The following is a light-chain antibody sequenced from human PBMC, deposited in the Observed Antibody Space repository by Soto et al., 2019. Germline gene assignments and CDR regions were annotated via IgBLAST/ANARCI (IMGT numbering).Light chain of an antibody. CDR3: SSYTSISTPYV. J-gene: IGLJ1*01. Sequence: QSVLTQPPSASGSPGQSVTIPCTGTSSDVGAYDHVSWYQQHPGKAPKLIIYELAKRPAGVPDRFSGSKSGNTASLTVSGLQAEDEADYYCSSYTSISTPYVFGTGTKVTVL. V-gene: IGLV2-8*01. CDR1: SSDVGAYDH. CDR2: ELA.